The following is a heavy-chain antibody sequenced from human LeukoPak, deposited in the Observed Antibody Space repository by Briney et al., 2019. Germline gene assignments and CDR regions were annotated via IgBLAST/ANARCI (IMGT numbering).Heavy chain of an antibody. CDR3: AREAVAATFTASYGMDV. V-gene: IGHV1-46*01. CDR1: GYTFTSYG. J-gene: IGHJ6*02. CDR2: INPSGGST. D-gene: IGHD6-19*01. Sequence: ASVKVSCKASGYTFTSYGLSWVRQAPGQGLEWMGIINPSGGSTSYAQKFQGRVTMTRDTSTSTVYMELSSLRSEDTAVYYCAREAVAATFTASYGMDVWGQGTTVTVSS.